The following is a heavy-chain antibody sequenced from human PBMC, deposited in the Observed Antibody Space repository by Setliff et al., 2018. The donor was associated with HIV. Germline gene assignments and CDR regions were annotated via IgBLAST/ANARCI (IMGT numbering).Heavy chain of an antibody. D-gene: IGHD3-9*01. CDR1: GFTFNTYT. J-gene: IGHJ4*02. CDR2: IGSSSSFT. V-gene: IGHV3-23*05. Sequence: GESLKISCAASGFTFNTYTINWVRQAPGKGPEWVSSIGSSSSFTFYADSVKGRFTISRDNSKNTLYLQMNSLGAEDTAVYYCAKGPYYDILTGHFLFSYYFDYWGQGTLVTVSS. CDR3: AKGPYYDILTGHFLFSYYFDY.